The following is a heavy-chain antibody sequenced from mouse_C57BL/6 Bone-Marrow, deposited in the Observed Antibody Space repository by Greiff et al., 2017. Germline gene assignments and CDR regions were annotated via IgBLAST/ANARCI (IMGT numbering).Heavy chain of an antibody. J-gene: IGHJ4*01. CDR2: IWRGGST. V-gene: IGHV2-5*01. CDR3: AKLGRRDYYAMDY. D-gene: IGHD4-1*01. CDR1: GFSLTSYG. Sequence: VQLVESGPGLVQPSQSLSITCTVSGFSLTSYGVHWVRQSPGKGLEWLGVIWRGGSTDYNAAVMSRLSITKDNSKSQVFFKMNSLQADDTAIYYCAKLGRRDYYAMDYWGQGTSVTVSS.